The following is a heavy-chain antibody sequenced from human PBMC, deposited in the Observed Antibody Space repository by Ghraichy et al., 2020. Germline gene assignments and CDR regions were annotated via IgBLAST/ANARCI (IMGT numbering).Heavy chain of an antibody. CDR2: INHSGST. CDR3: ARGNWGLHGGRVWRPDPPGSGLIDY. CDR1: GGSFSGYY. V-gene: IGHV4-34*01. D-gene: IGHD4-23*01. Sequence: SETLSLTCAVYGGSFSGYYWSWIRQPPGKGLEWIGEINHSGSTNYNPSLKSRVTISVDTSKNQFSLKLSSVTAADTVVYYCARGNWGLHGGRVWRPDPPGSGLIDYWGQGTLVTVSS. J-gene: IGHJ4*02.